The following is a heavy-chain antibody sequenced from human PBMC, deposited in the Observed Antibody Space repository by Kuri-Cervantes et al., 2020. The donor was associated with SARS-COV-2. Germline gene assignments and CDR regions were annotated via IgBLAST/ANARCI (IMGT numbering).Heavy chain of an antibody. CDR1: DGSITSSSYY. J-gene: IGHJ6*03. V-gene: IGHV4-39*01. D-gene: IGHD3-3*01. CDR2: INHSGST. CDR3: ARRVTIFRPDYYYYYMDV. Sequence: SETLSLTCTVSDGSITSSSYYWCSIRQPPGKGLEWIGEINHSGSTNYNPSLKSRDTISVDTSKNQFSLKLSSVTAADTAVYYCARRVTIFRPDYYYYYMDVWGKGTTVTVSS.